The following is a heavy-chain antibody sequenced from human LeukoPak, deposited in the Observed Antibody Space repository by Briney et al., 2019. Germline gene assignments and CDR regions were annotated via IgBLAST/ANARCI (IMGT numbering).Heavy chain of an antibody. J-gene: IGHJ1*01. CDR1: GFIFNNYA. CDR2: VTSNGANT. CDR3: ARSGYIYGTLLDF. D-gene: IGHD5-18*01. Sequence: GGSLRLSCAASGFIFNNYAMHWVRQAPGKGLEYVSVVTSNGANTHYGTSVKGRFTVSRDNSKNLVFLDMASLRPEDTAVYFCARSGYIYGTLLDFWGQGTSVTVSP. V-gene: IGHV3-64*01.